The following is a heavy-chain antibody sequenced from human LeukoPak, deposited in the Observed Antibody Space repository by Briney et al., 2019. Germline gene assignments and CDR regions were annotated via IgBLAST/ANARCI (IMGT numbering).Heavy chain of an antibody. Sequence: PGGSLRLSCAASGFTFSSYSMNWVRQAPGKGLEWVSYISSSSSTIYYADSVKGRFTISRDNAKNSLYLQMNSLRAEDTAVYYCARVPYSSGWYRPRGGYWGQGTLVTVSS. CDR2: ISSSSSTI. D-gene: IGHD6-19*01. J-gene: IGHJ4*02. CDR1: GFTFSSYS. CDR3: ARVPYSSGWYRPRGGY. V-gene: IGHV3-48*01.